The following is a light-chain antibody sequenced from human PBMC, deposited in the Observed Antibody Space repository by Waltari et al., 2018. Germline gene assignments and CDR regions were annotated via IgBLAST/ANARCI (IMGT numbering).Light chain of an antibody. CDR3: QSYDGTLGGLYV. Sequence: QSVLTQSPSVSGAPGQRVTISCYGSSSNIGAGHGLHWYQQFPGRAPKLLIFENNNRPSGVPDRFSGSKSGTSASLVITGLQAEDEADYYCQSYDGTLGGLYVFGSGTAVTVL. CDR2: ENN. CDR1: SSNIGAGHG. J-gene: IGLJ1*01. V-gene: IGLV1-40*01.